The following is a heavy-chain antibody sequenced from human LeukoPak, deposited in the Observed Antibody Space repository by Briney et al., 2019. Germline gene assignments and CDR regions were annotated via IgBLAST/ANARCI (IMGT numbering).Heavy chain of an antibody. CDR2: IIPIFGTA. CDR3: ARGHGYSSGWYFVGPSEQESYNWFDP. V-gene: IGHV1-69*05. J-gene: IGHJ5*02. D-gene: IGHD6-19*01. CDR1: GGTFSSYA. Sequence: SVKVSCKASGGTFSSYAISWVRQAPGQGLEWMGGIIPIFGTANDAQKFQGRVTITTGESTSTAYMELSSLRSEDTAVYYCARGHGYSSGWYFVGPSEQESYNWFDPWGQGTLVTVSS.